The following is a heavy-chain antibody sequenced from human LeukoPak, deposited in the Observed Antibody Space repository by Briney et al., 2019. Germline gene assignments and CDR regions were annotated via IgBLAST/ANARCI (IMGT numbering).Heavy chain of an antibody. V-gene: IGHV3-21*01. CDR3: ARDRGSGWHTFDY. D-gene: IGHD6-19*01. CDR2: ISSSSTYM. Sequence: PGGSLRLSCAASGFTVSINYMSWVRQAPGKGLEWVSSISSSSTYMFYADSVRGRFTISRDNAKNSLYLQMNSLRAEDTAVYYCARDRGSGWHTFDYWGQGTLVTVSS. J-gene: IGHJ4*02. CDR1: GFTVSINY.